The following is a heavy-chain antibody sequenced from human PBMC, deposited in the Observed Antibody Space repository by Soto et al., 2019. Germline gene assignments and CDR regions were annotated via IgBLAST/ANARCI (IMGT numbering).Heavy chain of an antibody. Sequence: PGGSLRLSCAASGFTSSDHNMDWVRQAPGKGLEWVGRTRNKANSYTTEYAASVKGRFAISRDDSKNSLYLQMNSLKTEDTAVYYCAKVFFAVDAFDIWGQGTMVTVSS. CDR1: GFTSSDHN. CDR3: AKVFFAVDAFDI. J-gene: IGHJ3*02. CDR2: TRNKANSYTT. V-gene: IGHV3-72*01.